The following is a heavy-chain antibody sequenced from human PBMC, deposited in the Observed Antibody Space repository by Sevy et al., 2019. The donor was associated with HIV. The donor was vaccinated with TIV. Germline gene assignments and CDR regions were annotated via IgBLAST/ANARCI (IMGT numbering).Heavy chain of an antibody. CDR1: GFTFNFHG. J-gene: IGHJ5*02. CDR2: IWHDGSNK. D-gene: IGHD4-4*01. Sequence: GGSLRLSCAASGFTFNFHGMHWVRQAPGKGLEWVAFIWHDGSNKYMADSVKGRFTIYRDNSKNTLFLQMNSLTVEDTDVYYCARETDNSARWLDPWGQGTLVTVSS. CDR3: ARETDNSARWLDP. V-gene: IGHV3-30*02.